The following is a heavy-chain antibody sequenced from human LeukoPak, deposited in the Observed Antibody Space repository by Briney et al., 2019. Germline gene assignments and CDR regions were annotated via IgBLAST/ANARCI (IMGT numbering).Heavy chain of an antibody. Sequence: SETLSFTCTVSGGSISSGGYYWSWIRQHPGKGLEWIGYIYYSGSTYYNPSLKSRVTISVDTSKNQSSLKLSSVTAADTAVYYCARGVGSDSPYYYYGMDVWGQGTTVTVSS. CDR2: IYYSGST. D-gene: IGHD1-26*01. CDR3: ARGVGSDSPYYYYGMDV. CDR1: GGSISSGGYY. V-gene: IGHV4-31*03. J-gene: IGHJ6*02.